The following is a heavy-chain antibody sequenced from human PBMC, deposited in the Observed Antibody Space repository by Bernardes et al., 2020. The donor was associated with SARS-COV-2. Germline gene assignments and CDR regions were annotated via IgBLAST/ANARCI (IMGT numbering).Heavy chain of an antibody. V-gene: IGHV3-23*01. CDR3: AKPQAITRDGYNYFDF. CDR2: ISGGGGTT. Sequence: GGSLRLSCAASEFTFSSYDMSWVRQAPGKGLEWVSAISGGGGTTHYADSVKGRFTISRDNSKNTLYLQMNSLRADDTAVYYCAKPQAITRDGYNYFDFWGQGTLVTVSS. J-gene: IGHJ4*02. D-gene: IGHD5-12*01. CDR1: EFTFSSYD.